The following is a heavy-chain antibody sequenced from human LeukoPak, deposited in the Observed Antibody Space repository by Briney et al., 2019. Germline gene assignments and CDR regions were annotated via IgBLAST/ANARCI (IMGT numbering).Heavy chain of an antibody. CDR3: ARDGWLLLRRYNWFDP. V-gene: IGHV1-2*02. J-gene: IGHJ5*02. Sequence: ASVKVSCKASGYTFTGYYMHWVRQAPGQGLEWMEWINPNSGGTNYAQKFQGRVAMTRDTSISTAYMELSRLRPDDTAVYYCARDGWLLLRRYNWFDPWGQGTLVTVSS. D-gene: IGHD3-22*01. CDR1: GYTFTGYY. CDR2: INPNSGGT.